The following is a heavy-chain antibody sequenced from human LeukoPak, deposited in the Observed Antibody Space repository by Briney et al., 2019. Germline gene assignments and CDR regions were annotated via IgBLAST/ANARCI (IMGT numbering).Heavy chain of an antibody. CDR2: LSGRGSNT. CDR1: GFNFSNYA. CDR3: ARDSRGGPDYLAAAGYYYGMDV. Sequence: GGSLRLSCAASGFNFSNYAMSWVRQAPAKGLEWVSALSGRGSNTYYADSVKGRFTISRDNSKNTLYLQMNSLRAEDTAVYYCARDSRGGPDYLAAAGYYYGMDVWGQGTTVTVSS. D-gene: IGHD6-13*01. V-gene: IGHV3-23*01. J-gene: IGHJ6*02.